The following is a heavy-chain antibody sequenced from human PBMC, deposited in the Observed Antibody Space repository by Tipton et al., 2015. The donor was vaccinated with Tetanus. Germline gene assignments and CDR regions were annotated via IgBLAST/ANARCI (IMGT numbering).Heavy chain of an antibody. CDR1: GFTFTDYW. Sequence: GSLRLSCAASGFTFTDYWMHWVRQAPGKGLLWVARTNSDGSASNYADSVKGRFTISRDSAQNTLYLHMNNLRAEDTALYYCAREFRRGGSYRTEALDVWGQGTLVTVSS. CDR2: TNSDGSAS. D-gene: IGHD1-26*01. CDR3: AREFRRGGSYRTEALDV. V-gene: IGHV3-74*01. J-gene: IGHJ3*01.